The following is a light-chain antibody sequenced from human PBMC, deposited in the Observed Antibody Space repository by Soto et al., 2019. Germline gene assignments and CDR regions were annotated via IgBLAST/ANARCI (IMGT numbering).Light chain of an antibody. CDR2: KSS. Sequence: DNQMTQSPSTLSGSVGDRVTMNCRASQTISSWLAWYQHKPGKAPKLLIYKSSTLKSGVPSRFSGSGSGTEFTLTISSLQPDDFATYYCQHYDSFSQPFGQGTKLDIK. V-gene: IGKV1-5*03. J-gene: IGKJ1*01. CDR3: QHYDSFSQP. CDR1: QTISSW.